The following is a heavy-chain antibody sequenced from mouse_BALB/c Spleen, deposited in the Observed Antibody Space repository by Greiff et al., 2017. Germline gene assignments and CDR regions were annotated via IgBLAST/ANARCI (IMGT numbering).Heavy chain of an antibody. J-gene: IGHJ2*01. Sequence: VKLQESGPGLVAPSQSLSITCTVSGFSLTSYGVHWVRQPPGKGLEWLGVIWAGGSTNYDSALMSRLSISKDNSKSQVFLKMNSLQTDDTAMYYCARYDSLDYWGQGTTLTVSS. CDR1: GFSLTSYG. D-gene: IGHD2-4*01. CDR2: IWAGGST. V-gene: IGHV2-9*02. CDR3: ARYDSLDY.